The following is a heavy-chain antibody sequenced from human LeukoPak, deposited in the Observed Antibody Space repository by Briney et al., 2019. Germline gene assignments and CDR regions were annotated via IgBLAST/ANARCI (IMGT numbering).Heavy chain of an antibody. CDR2: ISAYNGNT. V-gene: IGHV1-18*01. CDR3: ARDLPITMIVVVEDAFDI. D-gene: IGHD3-22*01. CDR1: GYTFTSYG. J-gene: IGHJ3*02. Sequence: ASVKVSCKASGYTFTSYGISWVRQAPGQGLEWMGWISAYNGNTNYAQELQGRVTMTTDTSTSTAYMELRSLRSDDTAVYYCARDLPITMIVVVEDAFDIWGQGTMVTVSS.